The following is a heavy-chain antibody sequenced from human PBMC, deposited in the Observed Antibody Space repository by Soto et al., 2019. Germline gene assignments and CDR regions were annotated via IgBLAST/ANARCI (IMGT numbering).Heavy chain of an antibody. V-gene: IGHV2-26*01. CDR3: ARRHLAVAVSPWFDP. CDR1: GLSITDSEMG. Sequence: QVTLKESGPVLVKPTETLTLRCTVSGLSITDSEMGVSWIRQPPGQPLEWLAHIDSSGEKSYRTFLKSRLAIPKDTSQSQIVLTMTNMAPADTATYYCARRHLAVAVSPWFDPWGQGIPVTVSS. D-gene: IGHD6-19*01. J-gene: IGHJ5*02. CDR2: IDSSGEK.